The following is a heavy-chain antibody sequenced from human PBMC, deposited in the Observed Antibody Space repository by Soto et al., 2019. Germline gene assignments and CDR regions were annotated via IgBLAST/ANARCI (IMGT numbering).Heavy chain of an antibody. D-gene: IGHD1-26*01. V-gene: IGHV1-3*01. Sequence: WASVKVSCKASGYTFTSYAMHWVRQAPGQRLEWMGWINAGNGNTKYSQKFQGRVTITRDTSASTAYMELSSLRSEDTAVYYCARGGSIYWYFDLWGRGTLVTVSS. CDR2: INAGNGNT. CDR3: ARGGSIYWYFDL. CDR1: GYTFTSYA. J-gene: IGHJ2*01.